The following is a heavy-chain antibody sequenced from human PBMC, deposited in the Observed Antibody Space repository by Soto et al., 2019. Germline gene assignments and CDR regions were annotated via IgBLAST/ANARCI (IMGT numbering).Heavy chain of an antibody. CDR2: IYYSGST. V-gene: IGHV4-59*01. D-gene: IGHD3-16*02. CDR3: GDRYGMDV. CDR1: GGSISSYY. J-gene: IGHJ6*02. Sequence: ASETLSLTCTVSGGSISSYYWSWIRQPPGKGLEWIGYIYYSGSTNYNPSLKSRVTISVDTSKNQFSLKLSSVTAADTAVYYEGDRYGMDVWGQGTTVTVSS.